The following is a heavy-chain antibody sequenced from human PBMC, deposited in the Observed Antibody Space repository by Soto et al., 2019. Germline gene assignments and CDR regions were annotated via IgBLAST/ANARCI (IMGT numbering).Heavy chain of an antibody. V-gene: IGHV4-30-4*01. D-gene: IGHD3-16*01. J-gene: IGHJ3*02. CDR3: ARDSGGGGAFDI. Sequence: SGTLSLTCTVSGGSISSGDYYWSWIRQPPGKGLEWIGYIYYSGSTYYNPFLKSRFTISIDTSKNQFSLKLSSVTAADTAVYYCARDSGGGGAFDIWGQGTMVTVSS. CDR2: IYYSGST. CDR1: GGSISSGDYY.